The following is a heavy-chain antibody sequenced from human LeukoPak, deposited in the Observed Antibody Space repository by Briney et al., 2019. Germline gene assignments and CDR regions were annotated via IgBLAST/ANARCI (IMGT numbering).Heavy chain of an antibody. V-gene: IGHV4-39*01. Sequence: PSETLSLTCTVSGGSISSSSYYWGWIRQPPGKGLEWIGSIYYSGSTYYNPSLKSRVTVSVDTSKNQFSLKLSSVTAADTAVYYCATYIAVAGTNYFDYWGQGILVTVSS. D-gene: IGHD6-19*01. CDR1: GGSISSSSYY. J-gene: IGHJ4*02. CDR3: ATYIAVAGTNYFDY. CDR2: IYYSGST.